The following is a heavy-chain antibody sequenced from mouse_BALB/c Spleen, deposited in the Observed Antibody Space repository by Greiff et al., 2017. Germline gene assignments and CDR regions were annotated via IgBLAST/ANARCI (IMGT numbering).Heavy chain of an antibody. Sequence: SGAELVKPGASVKLSCKASGYTFTSYYMYWVKQRPGQGLEWIGEINPSNGGTNFNEKFKSKATLTVDKSSSTAYMQLSSLTSEDSAVYYFTGGRWFAYWGQGTLVTVSA. CDR2: INPSNGGT. D-gene: IGHD3-3*01. CDR3: TGGRWFAY. J-gene: IGHJ3*01. V-gene: IGHV1S16*01. CDR1: GYTFTSYY.